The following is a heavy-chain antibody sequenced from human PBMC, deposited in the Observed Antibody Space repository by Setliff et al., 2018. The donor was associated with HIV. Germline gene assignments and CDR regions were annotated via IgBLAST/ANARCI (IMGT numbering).Heavy chain of an antibody. CDR2: VHSTLST. Sequence: SETLSLTCTVSGDSMTSVSFYWSWVRQPAGKGLEWIGQVHSTLSTNYNPTLKSRLSISANTSKNQFSLKLSSLTAADTAVYYCARGRMGTRAGPLYYYYYMDVWGKGTTVTVSS. J-gene: IGHJ6*03. D-gene: IGHD3-16*01. CDR1: GDSMTSVSFY. V-gene: IGHV4-61*09. CDR3: ARGRMGTRAGPLYYYYYMDV.